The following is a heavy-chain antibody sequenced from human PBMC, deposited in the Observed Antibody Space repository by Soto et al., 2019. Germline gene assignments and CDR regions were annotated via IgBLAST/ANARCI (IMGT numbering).Heavy chain of an antibody. CDR3: ASAPAIYGDYMYYFDY. D-gene: IGHD2-21*01. V-gene: IGHV1-46*01. J-gene: IGHJ4*02. CDR2: IDPNGGST. CDR1: GYSFIYYY. Sequence: QVQLVQSGAEVEKPGASVKVSCKTSGYSFIYYYIHWVRQAPGQGLEWMGLIDPNGGSTTYAQSFQGRITLNSATSTISVNMELRSLRSDDTVMYYGASAPAIYGDYMYYFDYWGQGSLVTVSS.